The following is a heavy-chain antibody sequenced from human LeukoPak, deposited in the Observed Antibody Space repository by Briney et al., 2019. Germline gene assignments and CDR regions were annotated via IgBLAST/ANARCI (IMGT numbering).Heavy chain of an antibody. J-gene: IGHJ4*02. D-gene: IGHD3-10*01. V-gene: IGHV4-4*02. CDR3: ARAPLGDYYGSGSVIDY. Sequence: PSETLSLTCAVSGGSISSSNWWSWVRQPPGKGLEWIGEIYHIGSTNYNPSLKSRVTISVDKSKTQFSLKLSSVTAADTAVYYCARAPLGDYYGSGSVIDYWGQGTLVTVSS. CDR2: IYHIGST. CDR1: GGSISSSNW.